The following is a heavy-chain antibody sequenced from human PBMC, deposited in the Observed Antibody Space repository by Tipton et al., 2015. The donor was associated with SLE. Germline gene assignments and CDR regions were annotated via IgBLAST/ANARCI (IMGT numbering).Heavy chain of an antibody. CDR2: IYYSGST. D-gene: IGHD6-19*01. J-gene: IGHJ3*02. CDR1: GGSISSYY. Sequence: LSCTVSGGSISSYYWSWIRQPPGKGLEWIGYIYYSGSTNYNPSLKSRVTISVDTSKDQFSLKLSSVTAADTAVYYCARAPRLGAFDIWGQGTMVTVSS. CDR3: ARAPRLGAFDI. V-gene: IGHV4-59*08.